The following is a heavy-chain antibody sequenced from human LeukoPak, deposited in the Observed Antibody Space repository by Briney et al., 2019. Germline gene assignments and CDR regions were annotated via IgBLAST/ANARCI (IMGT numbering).Heavy chain of an antibody. CDR3: AKETYYYDSSGYYPPDY. V-gene: IGHV3-23*01. Sequence: PGGSLRLSCAASGFTFSSYAMSWVRQAPGKGLEWVSAISGSGGSTYYADSVKGRFTISRDNSKNTLYLQMNSLRAEDTAVYYCAKETYYYDSSGYYPPDYWGQGTLVTVSS. D-gene: IGHD3-22*01. CDR1: GFTFSSYA. J-gene: IGHJ4*02. CDR2: ISGSGGST.